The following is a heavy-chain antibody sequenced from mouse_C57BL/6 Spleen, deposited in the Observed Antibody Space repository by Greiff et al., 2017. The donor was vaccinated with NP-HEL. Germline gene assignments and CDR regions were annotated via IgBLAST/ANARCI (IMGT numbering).Heavy chain of an antibody. J-gene: IGHJ3*01. CDR2: IYPRSGNT. Sequence: QVQLQQSGAELARPGASVKLSCKASGYTFTSYGISWVKQRTGQGLEWIGEIYPRSGNTYYNEKFKGKATLTADKSSSTAYMELRSLTSEDSAVYFCAETGTGAYWGQGTLVTVSA. D-gene: IGHD4-1*01. CDR3: AETGTGAY. CDR1: GYTFTSYG. V-gene: IGHV1-81*01.